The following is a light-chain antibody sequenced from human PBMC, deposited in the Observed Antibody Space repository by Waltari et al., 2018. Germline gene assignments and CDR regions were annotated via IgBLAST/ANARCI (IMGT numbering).Light chain of an antibody. J-gene: IGLJ1*01. CDR3: SSFTSSSTYV. Sequence: QSALTQPASVSGSPGQSLAISFTGASDHVGSYNYLSWSQQPPGKAPKLMIYDVNKRPSGVSDRFSGSKSGNTASLTISGLQAEDEADYYCSSFTSSSTYVFGTGTKVTVL. V-gene: IGLV2-14*01. CDR2: DVN. CDR1: SDHVGSYNY.